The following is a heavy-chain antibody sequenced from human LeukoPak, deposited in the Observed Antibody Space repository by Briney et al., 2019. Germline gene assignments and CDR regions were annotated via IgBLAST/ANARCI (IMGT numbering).Heavy chain of an antibody. J-gene: IGHJ6*02. V-gene: IGHV3-13*01. CDR1: GFTFSSYD. Sequence: GGSLRLSCAASGFTFSSYDMHWVRQATGKGLERVSAIGTAGDTYYPGSVKGRFTISRENAKNSLYLQMNSLRAEDTAVYYCARARYSSSPYYYYGMDVWGQGTTVTVSS. CDR3: ARARYSSSPYYYYGMDV. D-gene: IGHD6-6*01. CDR2: IGTAGDT.